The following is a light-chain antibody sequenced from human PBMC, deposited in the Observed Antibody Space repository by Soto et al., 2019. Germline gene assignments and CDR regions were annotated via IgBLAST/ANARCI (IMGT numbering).Light chain of an antibody. V-gene: IGKV3-20*01. Sequence: EIVLTQSPGTLSLSPGERATLSCRASQSVSSSYLAWYQQKPGQAPRLLIYGASSRATGIPHRFSGSGSGTDFTLNISRLEPEDFAVYYCQQYGRSPLTFGGGTKVEIK. CDR2: GAS. CDR1: QSVSSSY. CDR3: QQYGRSPLT. J-gene: IGKJ4*01.